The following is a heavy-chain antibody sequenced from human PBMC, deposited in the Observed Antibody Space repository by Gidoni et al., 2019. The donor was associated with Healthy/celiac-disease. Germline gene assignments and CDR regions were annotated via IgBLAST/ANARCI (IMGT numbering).Heavy chain of an antibody. V-gene: IGHV4-61*02. CDR2: IYTSGST. CDR1: GCSLSSGSYY. Sequence: QVQLQESGPGLVKPSQTLSLTCTVSGCSLSSGSYYWSWIRQPAGKGLEWIGRIYTSGSTNYNPSLKSRVTISVDTSKNQFSLKLSSVTAADTAVYYCAREEWELPPPFFDYWGQGTLVTVSS. CDR3: AREEWELPPPFFDY. D-gene: IGHD1-26*01. J-gene: IGHJ4*02.